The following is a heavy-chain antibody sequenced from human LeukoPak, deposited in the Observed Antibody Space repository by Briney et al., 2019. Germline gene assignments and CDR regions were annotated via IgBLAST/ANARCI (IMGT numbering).Heavy chain of an antibody. Sequence: ASVKVSCKASGGTFSSYAISWVRQAPGQGLEWMGGIIPIFGTANYAQKFQGRVTITADESTSTAYMELSSLRSEDTAVHYCARVMVAATHPDYWGQGTLVTVSS. CDR1: GGTFSSYA. V-gene: IGHV1-69*01. J-gene: IGHJ4*02. CDR2: IIPIFGTA. CDR3: ARVMVAATHPDY. D-gene: IGHD2-15*01.